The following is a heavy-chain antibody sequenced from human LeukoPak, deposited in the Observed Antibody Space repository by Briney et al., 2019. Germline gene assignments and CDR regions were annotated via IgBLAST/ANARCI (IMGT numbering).Heavy chain of an antibody. V-gene: IGHV1-18*01. CDR3: ARDYYDSSGSLHDAFDI. CDR2: ISAYNGNT. J-gene: IGHJ3*02. D-gene: IGHD3-22*01. CDR1: GYTLTSYG. Sequence: ASVKVSCKASGYTLTSYGISWVRQAPGQGLEWMGWISAYNGNTNYAQKLQGRVTMTTDTSTSTAYMELRSLRSDDTAVYYCARDYYDSSGSLHDAFDIWGQGTMVTVSS.